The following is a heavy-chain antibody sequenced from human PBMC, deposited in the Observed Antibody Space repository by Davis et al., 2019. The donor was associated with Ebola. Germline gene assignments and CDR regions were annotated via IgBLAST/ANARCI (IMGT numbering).Heavy chain of an antibody. CDR1: GITFSSYA. J-gene: IGHJ6*02. CDR3: ARDRGFENSMDV. D-gene: IGHD3-10*01. CDR2: ISSDGSNK. V-gene: IGHV3-30-3*01. Sequence: GESLKISCAASGITFSSYAMHWVRQAPGKGLEWVAVISSDGSNKYYADSVKGRFTISRDNAKNTLYLQMDSLRAEDTGVYYCARDRGFENSMDVWGQGTTVTVSS.